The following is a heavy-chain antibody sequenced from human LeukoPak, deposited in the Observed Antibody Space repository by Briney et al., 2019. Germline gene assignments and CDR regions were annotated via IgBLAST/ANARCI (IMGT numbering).Heavy chain of an antibody. J-gene: IGHJ4*02. CDR1: GYTFTSYY. V-gene: IGHV1-46*01. CDR3: ARAPTGGYSYELHY. Sequence: GASVKVSCKASGYTFTSYYMHWVRQAPGQGLEWMGIINPSGGSTSYAQKFQGRVTMTTDTSTSTAYMELRSLRSDDTAVYYCARAPTGGYSYELHYWGQGTLVTVSS. D-gene: IGHD5-18*01. CDR2: INPSGGST.